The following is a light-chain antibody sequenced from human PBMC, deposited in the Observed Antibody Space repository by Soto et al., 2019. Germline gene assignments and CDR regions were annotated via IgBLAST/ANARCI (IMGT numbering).Light chain of an antibody. CDR3: QQYVSPPVT. V-gene: IGKV3-20*01. J-gene: IGKJ3*01. Sequence: EIVLTQSPGTLSLSPGESATLSCRASQSVSSSYLAWYQQKPGQAPRLLIYGASSRATGIPDRFSVSGSGTDFTLTISILEPEDFAVYYCQQYVSPPVTFGPGTKVDIK. CDR1: QSVSSSY. CDR2: GAS.